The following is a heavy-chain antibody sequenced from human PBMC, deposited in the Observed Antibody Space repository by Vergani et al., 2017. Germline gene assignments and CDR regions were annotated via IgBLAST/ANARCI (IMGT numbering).Heavy chain of an antibody. J-gene: IGHJ4*02. CDR3: TRGWSGYSTSWFFDN. D-gene: IGHD6-13*01. Sequence: QVQLVQSGAEVKKPGASVQVSCKASGYTFAGYNIHWVRQAPGQGLEMMGWINPNSGGTNYAQKFQGRVTMTRDTSINTAYMELSSLRSDDTAVYYCTRGWSGYSTSWFFDNWGQGTLVTVSS. CDR1: GYTFAGYN. V-gene: IGHV1-2*02. CDR2: INPNSGGT.